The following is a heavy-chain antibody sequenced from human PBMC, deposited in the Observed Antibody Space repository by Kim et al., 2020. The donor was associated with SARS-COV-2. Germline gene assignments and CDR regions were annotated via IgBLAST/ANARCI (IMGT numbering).Heavy chain of an antibody. CDR3: ARVVVVPAAHNWFDP. V-gene: IGHV4-31*03. Sequence: SETLSLTCTVSVGSISSGGYYWSWIRQHPGKGLEWIGYIYYSGSTYYNPSLKSRVTISVDTSKNQFSLKLSSVTAADTAVYYCARVVVVPAAHNWFDPWGQGTLVTVSS. CDR1: VGSISSGGYY. CDR2: IYYSGST. J-gene: IGHJ5*02. D-gene: IGHD2-2*01.